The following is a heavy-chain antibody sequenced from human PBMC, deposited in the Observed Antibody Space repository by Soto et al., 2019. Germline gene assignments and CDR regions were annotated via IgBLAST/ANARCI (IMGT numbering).Heavy chain of an antibody. CDR1: GFTFSSYA. J-gene: IGHJ6*02. CDR3: ARGDNWNYNYYYYGMDV. D-gene: IGHD1-7*01. Sequence: QVQLVESGGGVVQPGRSLRLSCAASGFTFSSYAMHWVRQAPGKGLEWVAVISYDGSNKYYADSVKGRFTISRDNSKNTLYLQMNSRRAEDTAVYYCARGDNWNYNYYYYGMDVWGQGTTVTVSS. V-gene: IGHV3-30-3*01. CDR2: ISYDGSNK.